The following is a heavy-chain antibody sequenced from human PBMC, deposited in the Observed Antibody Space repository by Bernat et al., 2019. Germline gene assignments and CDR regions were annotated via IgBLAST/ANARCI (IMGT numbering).Heavy chain of an antibody. CDR1: GFTFSSYG. D-gene: IGHD6-13*01. J-gene: IGHJ6*02. Sequence: QVQLVESGGGVVQPGRSLRLSCAASGFTFSSYGMHWVRQAPGKGLEWVAVISYDGSNKYYADSVKCRFTIYRDNSKNTLYLKMNSLRAEDTAVYYCAKDMRQQLAPFGDYGMDVWGQGTTVTVSS. CDR3: AKDMRQQLAPFGDYGMDV. CDR2: ISYDGSNK. V-gene: IGHV3-30*18.